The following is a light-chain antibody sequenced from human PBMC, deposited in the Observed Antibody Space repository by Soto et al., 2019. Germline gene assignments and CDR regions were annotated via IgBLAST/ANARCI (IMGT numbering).Light chain of an antibody. Sequence: DIVLTQSPGTLSLSPGERATLSCRASQSVSSSYSAWYQQKPGQAPRLLIYAASSRATGIPDRFSGSGYGTDFTLTISRLEPEDFAVYYCQQYDSSLLTFGPGTKVDIK. V-gene: IGKV3-20*01. CDR1: QSVSSSY. CDR2: AAS. J-gene: IGKJ3*01. CDR3: QQYDSSLLT.